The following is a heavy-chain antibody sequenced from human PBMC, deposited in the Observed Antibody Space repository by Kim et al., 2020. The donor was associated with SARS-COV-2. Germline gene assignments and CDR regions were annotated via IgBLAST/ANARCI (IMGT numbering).Heavy chain of an antibody. Sequence: SETLSLTCTVSGGSISSSSYYWGWIRQPPGKGLEWIGSIYYSGSTYYNPSLKSRVTISVDTSKNQFSLKLSSVTAADTAVYYCARLPPRPGSYYPDNWFDPWGQGTLVTVSS. CDR3: ARLPPRPGSYYPDNWFDP. D-gene: IGHD3-10*01. J-gene: IGHJ5*02. CDR2: IYYSGST. V-gene: IGHV4-39*01. CDR1: GGSISSSSYY.